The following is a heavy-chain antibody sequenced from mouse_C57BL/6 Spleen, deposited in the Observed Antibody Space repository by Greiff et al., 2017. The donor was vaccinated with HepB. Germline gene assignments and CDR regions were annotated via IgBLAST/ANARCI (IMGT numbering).Heavy chain of an antibody. D-gene: IGHD4-1*01. CDR2: INPSSGYT. CDR3: ARGGLTQYYFDY. Sequence: VQLQESGAELARPGASVKMSCKASGYTFTSYTMHWVKQRPGQGLEWIGYINPSSGYTKYNQKFKDKATLTADKSSSTAYMQLSSLTSEDSAVYYCARGGLTQYYFDYWGQGTTLTVSS. CDR1: GYTFTSYT. V-gene: IGHV1-4*01. J-gene: IGHJ2*01.